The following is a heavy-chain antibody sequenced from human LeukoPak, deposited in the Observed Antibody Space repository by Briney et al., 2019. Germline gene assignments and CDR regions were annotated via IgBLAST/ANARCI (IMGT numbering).Heavy chain of an antibody. V-gene: IGHV3-21*01. CDR3: GRAFPPLRTSSAGDL. D-gene: IGHD3-16*01. CDR2: ISGRSSHV. J-gene: IGHJ1*01. CDR1: GFSFSDYY. Sequence: PGGSLRLSCSASGFSFSDYYMNWVRQAPGKGLEWISAISGRSSHVYYGESVKGRFTISRDNTKNSLYLQLDSLGVEDTAVYYCGRAFPPLRTSSAGDLWGQGTLVTVSS.